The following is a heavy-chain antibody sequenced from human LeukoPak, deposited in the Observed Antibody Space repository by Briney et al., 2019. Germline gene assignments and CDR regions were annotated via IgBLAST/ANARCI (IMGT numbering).Heavy chain of an antibody. D-gene: IGHD3-22*01. CDR1: GYSFSNHW. CDR2: IYPGDSDT. CDR3: ARRYDSSGYCDY. V-gene: IGHV5-51*01. Sequence: GEALKISFKGSGYSFSNHWIGRGRPMPGEGLEWVGIIYPGDSDTRYSPSFQGQVTISADKSISTAYLQWSSLKASDTAMYYCARRYDSSGYCDYWGQGTLVTVSS. J-gene: IGHJ4*02.